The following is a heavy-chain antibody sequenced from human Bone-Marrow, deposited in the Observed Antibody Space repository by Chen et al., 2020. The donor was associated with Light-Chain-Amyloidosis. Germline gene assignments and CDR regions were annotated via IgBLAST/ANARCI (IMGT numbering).Heavy chain of an antibody. D-gene: IGHD3-9*01. J-gene: IGHJ4*02. V-gene: IGHV3-9*01. CDR3: VKDKYVISTGLIDS. CDR1: GFTLTAYC. CDR2: INLNSDSR. Sequence: EVQLVESGGGLVRHGRSLRLSCLASGFTLTAYCMNWVWQTPGKGLEWVSGINLNSDSRDYADSVRVRFTLSRDNAKNSLYLQMNSLRPEDTAFYYCVKDKYVISTGLIDSWGRGTLVTVSS.